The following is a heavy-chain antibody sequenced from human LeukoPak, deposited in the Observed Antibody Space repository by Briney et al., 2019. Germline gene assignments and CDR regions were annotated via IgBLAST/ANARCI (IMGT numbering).Heavy chain of an antibody. J-gene: IGHJ4*02. CDR3: ARDQDWAFDY. D-gene: IGHD3/OR15-3a*01. V-gene: IGHV3-48*01. Sequence: GGSLRLSCAASGFTFNNYAMSWVRQAPAKGLEWISYIIGSSTTIYYADSVKGRFTISRDNAKNSLYLQMNSLRADDTAVYYCARDQDWAFDYWGQGTLVAVSS. CDR2: IIGSSTTI. CDR1: GFTFNNYA.